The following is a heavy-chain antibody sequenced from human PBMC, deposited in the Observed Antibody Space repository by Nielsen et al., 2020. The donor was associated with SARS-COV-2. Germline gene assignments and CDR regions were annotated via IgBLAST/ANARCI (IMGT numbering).Heavy chain of an antibody. CDR2: ISYDGSNK. J-gene: IGHJ6*02. D-gene: IGHD2-2*01. Sequence: VRQMPGKGLEWVAVISYDGSNKYYADSVKGRFTISRDNSKNTLYLQMNSLRAEDTAVYYCARGPYCSSTSCFHHYYYYGMDVWGQGTTVTVSS. V-gene: IGHV3-30-3*01. CDR3: ARGPYCSSTSCFHHYYYYGMDV.